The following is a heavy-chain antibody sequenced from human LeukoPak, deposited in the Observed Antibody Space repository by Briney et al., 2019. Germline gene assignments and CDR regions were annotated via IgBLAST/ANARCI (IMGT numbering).Heavy chain of an antibody. J-gene: IGHJ4*02. CDR1: GFTFSSYG. CDR2: ISYDGSNK. Sequence: GGSLRLSCVASGFTFSSYGMHWVRQAPGKGLEWVAVISYDGSNKYYADSVKGRFTISRDNSKNTLYLQMNSLRAEDTAVYYCAHGNSLGYWGQGTLVTVSS. CDR3: AHGNSLGY. V-gene: IGHV3-30*03. D-gene: IGHD1/OR15-1a*01.